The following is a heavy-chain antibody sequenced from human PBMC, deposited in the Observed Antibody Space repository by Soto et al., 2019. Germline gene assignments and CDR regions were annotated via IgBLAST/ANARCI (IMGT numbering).Heavy chain of an antibody. Sequence: EVQLVESGGVVVQPGGSLRLSCEASGFTFDDYAMHWVRQAPGKGLEGVFLISWDGGSTYYADSVKGRFTISRDNSKNSLYLQMNSLRAEDTALYYCAKDGGSGYYSPDYWGQGTLVTVSS. J-gene: IGHJ4*02. CDR3: AKDGGSGYYSPDY. CDR2: ISWDGGST. CDR1: GFTFDDYA. V-gene: IGHV3-43D*04. D-gene: IGHD3-22*01.